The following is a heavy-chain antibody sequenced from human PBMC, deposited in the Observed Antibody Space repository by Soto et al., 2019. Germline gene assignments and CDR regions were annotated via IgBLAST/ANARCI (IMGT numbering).Heavy chain of an antibody. D-gene: IGHD3-10*01. CDR2: INPSGGST. CDR1: GYTFTSYY. CDR3: ARVQKTSGDYYYYYGTDV. V-gene: IGHV1-46*01. J-gene: IGHJ6*02. Sequence: ASVRVSCKASGYTFTSYYMHWVRQAPGQGLEWMGIINPSGGSTSYAQKFQGRVTMTRDTSTSTVYMELSSLRSEDTAVYYCARVQKTSGDYYYYYGTDVSGPVTTVTVSS.